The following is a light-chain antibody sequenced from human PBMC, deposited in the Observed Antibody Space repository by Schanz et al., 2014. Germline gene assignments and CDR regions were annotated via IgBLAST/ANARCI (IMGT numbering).Light chain of an antibody. CDR3: SSYAGSKGV. J-gene: IGLJ3*02. CDR1: SNP. V-gene: IGLV2-8*01. CDR2: EGS. Sequence: QSVLTQPASVSGSPGQSITISCTGTSNPVSWYQQHPGKAPKLMIYEGSKRPSGVPDRFSGSKSGNTASLTVSGLQAEDEADYYCSSYAGSKGVFGGGTKLTVL.